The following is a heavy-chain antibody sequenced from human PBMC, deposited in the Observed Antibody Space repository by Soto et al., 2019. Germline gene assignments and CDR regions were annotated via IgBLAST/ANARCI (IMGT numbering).Heavy chain of an antibody. CDR3: ARKDYYGSGIYYFDS. CDR1: GYTFTRYP. CDR2: LNPANGDT. D-gene: IGHD3-10*01. J-gene: IGHJ4*02. V-gene: IGHV1-3*01. Sequence: QVQLVQSGPEVMKPGASVKLSCEASGYTFTRYPIHWVRQAPGQGLEWMGWLNPANGDTGYSQNFQGRVTINRDTSASTAYMEMNSLRSEETAVYYCARKDYYGSGIYYFDSWGQGTQVTVSS.